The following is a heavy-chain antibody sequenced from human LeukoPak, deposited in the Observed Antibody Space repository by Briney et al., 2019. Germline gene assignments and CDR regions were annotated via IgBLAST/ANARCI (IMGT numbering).Heavy chain of an antibody. CDR3: ASRGRGRVGYYFDY. Sequence: GGSLRLSCEGSGFIFGDFAMNWVRQTPGKGLEWVSGISGRGLSVYYADSVKGRFTISRDNSKNTLFLQVNSLRAEDTAVYYCASRGRGRVGYYFDYWGQGTLVTVSS. V-gene: IGHV3-23*01. CDR2: ISGRGLSV. J-gene: IGHJ4*02. D-gene: IGHD3-16*01. CDR1: GFIFGDFA.